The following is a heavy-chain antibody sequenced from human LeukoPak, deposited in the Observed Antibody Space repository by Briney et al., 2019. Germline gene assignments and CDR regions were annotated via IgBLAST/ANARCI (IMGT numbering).Heavy chain of an antibody. CDR2: IKPNSGDT. CDR3: ASSRGGFFVY. CDR1: GYSFADYY. V-gene: IGHV1-2*02. D-gene: IGHD3-16*01. Sequence: ASVKVSCKASGYSFADYYMHWVRQAPGQGLEWMGWIKPNSGDTRSAQKFQGRVIMTRDTSTGTAYMELSSLRYDDTAVYYCASSRGGFFVYWGQGTLVTVSS. J-gene: IGHJ4*02.